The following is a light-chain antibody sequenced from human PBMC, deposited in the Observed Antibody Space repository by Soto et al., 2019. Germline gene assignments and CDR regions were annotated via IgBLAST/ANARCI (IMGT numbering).Light chain of an antibody. CDR1: DSNIGSNS. V-gene: IGLV1-44*01. Sequence: QLVLTQPPSASGTPGQRVTISCSGSDSNIGSNSVDWYQHLPGMAPKLLTHSNDHRPSWVADRFSGSKSGTSASLAISGLQSEDEADYYCAAWDDILNGWVFGGGTKLTVL. CDR3: AAWDDILNGWV. J-gene: IGLJ3*02. CDR2: SND.